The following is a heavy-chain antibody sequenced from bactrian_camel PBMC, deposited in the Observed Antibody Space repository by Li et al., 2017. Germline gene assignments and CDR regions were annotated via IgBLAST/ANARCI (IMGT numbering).Heavy chain of an antibody. CDR2: IAGSGSP. CDR1: DYSFSRY. D-gene: IGHD4*01. CDR3: AARHTSYRSDYFNPAEFTY. V-gene: IGHV3S53*01. Sequence: HVQLVESGGALVQPGGSPRLSCAASDYSFSRYWAWFRQAPGKQREGVAVIAGSGSPGYADSVKGRFTISRDGAKNIIALQMDSLKPEDTARYYCAARHTSYRSDYFNPAEFTYWGQGTQVTVS. J-gene: IGHJ4*01.